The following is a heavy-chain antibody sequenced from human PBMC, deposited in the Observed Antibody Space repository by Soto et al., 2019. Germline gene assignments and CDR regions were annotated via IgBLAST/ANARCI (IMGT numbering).Heavy chain of an antibody. V-gene: IGHV3-15*07. D-gene: IGHD3-16*01. Sequence: GGSLSLSCAASGFTFTRAWLNWVRQAPGKGLEWVGRAKSEINGGAVDYAAPVKGRFTISRDASQNTVYLQMNSLRADDTAVYYCAADLPDWGAYAFAYWGHGTQVTVSS. CDR1: GFTFTRAW. CDR2: AKSEINGGAV. J-gene: IGHJ4*01. CDR3: AADLPDWGAYAFAY.